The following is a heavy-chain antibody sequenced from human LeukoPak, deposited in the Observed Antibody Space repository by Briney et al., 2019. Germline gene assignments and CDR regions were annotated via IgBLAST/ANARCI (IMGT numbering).Heavy chain of an antibody. V-gene: IGHV5-51*01. J-gene: IGHJ4*02. Sequence: GESLKISCKGSGYRFSSHWIALVRQMPGRGLEWMGVIYPGDSDITYSPSFKGQVTISADKSISTAYLQWGSLKSSDTAMYYCARGKTSRYFSDYWGPGTLVTVSS. CDR3: ARGKTSRYFSDY. CDR1: GYRFSSHW. CDR2: IYPGDSDI.